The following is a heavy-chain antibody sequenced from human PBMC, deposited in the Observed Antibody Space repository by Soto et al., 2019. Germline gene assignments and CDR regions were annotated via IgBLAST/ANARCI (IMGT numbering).Heavy chain of an antibody. Sequence: PGGSLRLSCAASGFTFSNAWMSWVRQAPGKGLEWVGRIKSKTDGGTTDYAAPVKGRFTISRDDSKNTLYLQMNSQKTEDTAVYYCTTASGYSDTYYFDYWGQGTLVTVSS. CDR3: TTASGYSDTYYFDY. CDR1: GFTFSNAW. CDR2: IKSKTDGGTT. J-gene: IGHJ4*02. D-gene: IGHD5-12*01. V-gene: IGHV3-15*01.